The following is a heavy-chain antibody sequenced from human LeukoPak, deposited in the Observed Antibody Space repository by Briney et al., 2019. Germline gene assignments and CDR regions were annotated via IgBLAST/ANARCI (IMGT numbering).Heavy chain of an antibody. Sequence: SETLSLTCTVSGGSISSGNYYWSWIPQPAGKVLEWVGRIHSSGSTNYNSSLKSRVTMSVDTSKNQFSLNLSSVTAADTAVYYCARINFGVVRGDFDYWGQGTLVTVSS. V-gene: IGHV4-61*02. CDR2: IHSSGST. CDR1: GGSISSGNYY. J-gene: IGHJ4*02. D-gene: IGHD3-3*01. CDR3: ARINFGVVRGDFDY.